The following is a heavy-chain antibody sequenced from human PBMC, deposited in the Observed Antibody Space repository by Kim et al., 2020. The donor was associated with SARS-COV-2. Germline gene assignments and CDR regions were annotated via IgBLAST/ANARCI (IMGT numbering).Heavy chain of an antibody. CDR3: AKGEDSSGWGIDY. CDR1: GFTFDDYT. D-gene: IGHD6-19*01. CDR2: ISWDGGST. V-gene: IGHV3-43*01. J-gene: IGHJ4*02. Sequence: GGSLRLSCAASGFTFDDYTMHWVRQAPGKGLEWVSLISWDGGSTYYADSVKGRFTISRDNSKNSLYLQMNSLRTEDTALYYCAKGEDSSGWGIDYWGQGTLVTVSS.